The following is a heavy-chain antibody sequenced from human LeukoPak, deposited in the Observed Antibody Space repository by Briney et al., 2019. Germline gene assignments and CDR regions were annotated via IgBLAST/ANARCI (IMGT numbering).Heavy chain of an antibody. V-gene: IGHV3-23*01. CDR3: AKDPYCSSTSCQIDY. CDR2: ISGSGGST. CDR1: GFTFSSYA. D-gene: IGHD2-2*01. Sequence: PGGSLRLSCAASGFTFSSYAMSWVRQAPGKGLEWVSAISGSGGSTYYADSVKGRFTISRDNSKNTLYLQMNSLRAEDTAVYYCAKDPYCSSTSCQIDYWGQGTLVTVSS. J-gene: IGHJ4*02.